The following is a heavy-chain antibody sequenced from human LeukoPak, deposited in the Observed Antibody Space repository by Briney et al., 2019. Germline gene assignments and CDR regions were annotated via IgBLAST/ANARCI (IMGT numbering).Heavy chain of an antibody. CDR1: GFTFSTYS. CDR3: TTGGEY. J-gene: IGHJ4*02. D-gene: IGHD3-16*01. CDR2: IYSGGLT. V-gene: IGHV3-66*01. Sequence: GGSLRLSCAASGFTFSTYSMTWVRQAPGKGLEWVSVIYSGGLTYYADSVEGRFTISRDNSKDTLYLQVDSLRAEDTAVYYCTTGGEYWGQGTLVTVSS.